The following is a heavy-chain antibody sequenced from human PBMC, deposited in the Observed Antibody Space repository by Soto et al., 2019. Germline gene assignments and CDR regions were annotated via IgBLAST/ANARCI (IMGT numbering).Heavy chain of an antibody. J-gene: IGHJ6*02. CDR2: IYYSGST. CDR3: ARERYQLLSYGMEV. D-gene: IGHD2-2*01. Sequence: HGCSCILQTPGKGLEWIGYIYYSGSTNYNPSLKSRVTISVDTSKNQFSLKLSSVTAADTAVYYCARERYQLLSYGMEVWGQGTTDTGFS. V-gene: IGHV4-59*11. CDR1: HG.